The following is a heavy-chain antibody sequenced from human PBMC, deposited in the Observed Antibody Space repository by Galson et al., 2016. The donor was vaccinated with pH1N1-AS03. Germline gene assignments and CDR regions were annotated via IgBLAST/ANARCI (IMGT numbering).Heavy chain of an antibody. CDR1: GYIFTGFY. V-gene: IGHV1-2*04. CDR3: ARDPRGPCSSATCATTYYFGMDV. J-gene: IGHJ6*02. D-gene: IGHD1-26*01. Sequence: SVKVSCKASGYIFTGFYVHWVRQAPGQGPEWMGWINPNNGVTNYAQKFQAWVTMTGDTSISTAYMELHGLKSDDTAVYYCARDPRGPCSSATCATTYYFGMDVWGQGTTVIVSS. CDR2: INPNNGVT.